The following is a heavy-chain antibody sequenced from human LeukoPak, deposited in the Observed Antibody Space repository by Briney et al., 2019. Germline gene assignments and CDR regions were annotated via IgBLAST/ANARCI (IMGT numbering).Heavy chain of an antibody. J-gene: IGHJ4*02. CDR1: GFTFGGYA. CDR3: TRIMTTVTHSFDY. D-gene: IGHD4-17*01. Sequence: GGSLRLSCTASGFTFGGYAMSWVRQAPGKGLEWVGFIRSKAYGGTTEYAASVKGRFTISRDDSKSIAYLQMNSLKTEDTAVYSCTRIMTTVTHSFDYWGQGTLVTVSS. CDR2: IRSKAYGGTT. V-gene: IGHV3-49*04.